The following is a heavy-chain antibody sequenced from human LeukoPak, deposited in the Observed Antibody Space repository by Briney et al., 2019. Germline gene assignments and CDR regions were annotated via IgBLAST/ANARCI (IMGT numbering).Heavy chain of an antibody. Sequence: GGSLRLSCAGSGFTFSNAWMSWVRQVPGKGLEWVGRIKSKTDGGTTEYAAPVKGRFTISRDDSKNTLYLQMDSLKTEDTAVYHCTIPNGHWFDPWGQGTLVTVSS. CDR2: IKSKTDGGTT. D-gene: IGHD2-8*01. CDR3: TIPNGHWFDP. J-gene: IGHJ5*02. V-gene: IGHV3-15*01. CDR1: GFTFSNAW.